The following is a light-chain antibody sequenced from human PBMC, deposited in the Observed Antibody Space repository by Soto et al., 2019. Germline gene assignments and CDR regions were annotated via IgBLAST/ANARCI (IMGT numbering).Light chain of an antibody. CDR1: QSISSN. CDR2: DAS. J-gene: IGKJ2*01. CDR3: QQYNNGPHWYT. V-gene: IGKV3-15*01. Sequence: EIVMTQSPATLSVSPGERVTLSCRASQSISSNLAWYQRKPGQAPRLLIYDASTRATGIPARFSGSGSGTEFTLTISSLQSEDVAVYDCQQYNNGPHWYTFGQGTKLEIK.